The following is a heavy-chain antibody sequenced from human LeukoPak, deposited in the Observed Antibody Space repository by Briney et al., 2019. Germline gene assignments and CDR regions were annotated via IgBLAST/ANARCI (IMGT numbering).Heavy chain of an antibody. CDR3: ARHYDSSGYYY. CDR2: ISAYNGNT. Sequence: ASVKVSCKASGGTFSSYAISWVRQAPGQGLEWMGWISAYNGNTNYAQKLQGRVTMTTDTSTSTAYMELRSLRSDDTAVYYCARHYDSSGYYYWGQGTLVTVSS. D-gene: IGHD3-22*01. J-gene: IGHJ4*02. CDR1: GGTFSSYA. V-gene: IGHV1-18*01.